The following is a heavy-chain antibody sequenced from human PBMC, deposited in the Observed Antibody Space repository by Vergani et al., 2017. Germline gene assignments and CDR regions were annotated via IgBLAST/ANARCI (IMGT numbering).Heavy chain of an antibody. V-gene: IGHV4-31*03. CDR1: GGSISSGGYY. CDR2: IYSSGST. Sequence: QVQLQESGPGLVKPSQTLSLTCTVSGGSISSGGYYWSWIRQHPGKGLEWIGYIYSSGSTYYNPSLKSRVTISVDRSKNQFSLKLSSVTAADTDVYYCARGPPYYDLRYYFDYWGQGTLVTVSS. CDR3: ARGPPYYDLRYYFDY. D-gene: IGHD3-22*01. J-gene: IGHJ4*02.